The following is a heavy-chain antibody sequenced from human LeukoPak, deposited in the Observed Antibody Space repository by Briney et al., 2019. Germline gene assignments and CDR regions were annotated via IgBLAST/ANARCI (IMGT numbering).Heavy chain of an antibody. J-gene: IGHJ3*02. D-gene: IGHD3-10*01. CDR1: GFIFSSYS. CDR3: ARAPLGSGSYYSAFDI. CDR2: ISSSSSYI. Sequence: GGSLRLSCAASGFIFSSYSMHWVRQAPGKGLEWVSPISSSSSYIYYADSVKGRFTISRDNAKNSLYLQMNRLRAEDTAVYYCARAPLGSGSYYSAFDIWGRGTMVTVSS. V-gene: IGHV3-21*01.